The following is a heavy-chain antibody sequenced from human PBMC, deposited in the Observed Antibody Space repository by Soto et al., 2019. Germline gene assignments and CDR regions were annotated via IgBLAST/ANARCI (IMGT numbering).Heavy chain of an antibody. J-gene: IGHJ4*02. CDR1: GFTFSSYS. CDR2: ISSSSSYI. V-gene: IGHV3-21*01. D-gene: IGHD5-12*01. CDR3: ARDGDGYTWFDY. Sequence: EVQLVESGGGLVKPGGSLRLSCAASGFTFSSYSMNWVRQAPGKGLEWVSSISSSSSYIYYADSVKGRFTISRDNAKNSLYLQMNSLRAEDTAVYYCARDGDGYTWFDYWGQGTLVTVSS.